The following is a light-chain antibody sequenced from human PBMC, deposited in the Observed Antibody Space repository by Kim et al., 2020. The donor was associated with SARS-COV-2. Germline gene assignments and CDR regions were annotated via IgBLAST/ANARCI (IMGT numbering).Light chain of an antibody. V-gene: IGLV4-69*01. CDR1: SGHSSYA. J-gene: IGLJ1*01. CDR2: LNSDGSH. CDR3: QTWGTGTPYV. Sequence: VKLTCTLSSGHSSYAIAWHQQQPEKGPRYLMKLNSDGSHSKGDGIPDRFSGSSSGTGRYLTISSLQSEDEADYYCQTWGTGTPYVFGTGTKVTVL.